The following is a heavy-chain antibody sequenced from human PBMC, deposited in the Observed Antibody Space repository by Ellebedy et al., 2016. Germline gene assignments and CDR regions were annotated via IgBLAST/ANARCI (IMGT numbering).Heavy chain of an antibody. CDR1: GYTFTSYG. Sequence: ASVKVSCKASGYTFTSYGISWVRQAPGQGLEWMGWISAYNGNTDSAQKFQGRVTMTTDTSTSTVYIELRSLRSDDTAVYYCARSRVVAVPTIFDYWGQGTLVTVSS. J-gene: IGHJ4*02. V-gene: IGHV1-18*01. CDR2: ISAYNGNT. CDR3: ARSRVVAVPTIFDY. D-gene: IGHD2-2*01.